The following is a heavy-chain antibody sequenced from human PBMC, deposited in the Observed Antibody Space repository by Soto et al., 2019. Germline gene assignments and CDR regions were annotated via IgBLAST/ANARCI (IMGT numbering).Heavy chain of an antibody. CDR2: IIPVLGVG. J-gene: IGHJ4*02. D-gene: IGHD5-18*01. Sequence: QVQLVQSGAEVKKPGSSVRVSCKASGGTFGNHAISWVRQAPGQGLEWLGGIIPVLGVGDNAQNFQGRVTITADASTSTAYLELSSLRSEDTALYYGAREAGYTYGYVFDYWGQGPLVTVSS. V-gene: IGHV1-69*01. CDR3: AREAGYTYGYVFDY. CDR1: GGTFGNHA.